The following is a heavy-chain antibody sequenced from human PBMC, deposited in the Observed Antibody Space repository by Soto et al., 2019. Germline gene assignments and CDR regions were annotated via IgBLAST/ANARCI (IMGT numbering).Heavy chain of an antibody. CDR3: ARSVSRYYYDSSGYYYDY. CDR2: IYYSGST. J-gene: IGHJ4*02. D-gene: IGHD3-22*01. V-gene: IGHV4-59*01. Sequence: GGSISSYYWSWIRQPPGKGLEWIGYIYYSGSTNYNPSLKSRVTISVDTSKSQFSLKLSSVTAADTAAYYCARSVSRYYYDSSGYYYDYWGQGTLVTVSS. CDR1: GGSISSYY.